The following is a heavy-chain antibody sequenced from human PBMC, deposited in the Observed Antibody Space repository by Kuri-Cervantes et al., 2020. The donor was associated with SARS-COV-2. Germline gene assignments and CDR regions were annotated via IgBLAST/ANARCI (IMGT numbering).Heavy chain of an antibody. D-gene: IGHD2-2*01. Sequence: GESLKISCAASAFPFSTYSMHWVRQAPGKGLEWVSYITHSSSYIYYADSVKGRFTISRDNAKNSLYLQTNSLRVEDTAVYYCASDCSTTSCYPYWGQGTLVTVSS. V-gene: IGHV3-21*06. CDR1: AFPFSTYS. CDR3: ASDCSTTSCYPY. CDR2: ITHSSSYI. J-gene: IGHJ4*02.